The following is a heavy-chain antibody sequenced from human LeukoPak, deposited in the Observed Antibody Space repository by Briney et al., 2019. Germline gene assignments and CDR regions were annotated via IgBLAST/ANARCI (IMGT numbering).Heavy chain of an antibody. Sequence: GGSLRLSCAASGFTFSSYGMHWVRQTPGKGLEWVAVISYDGSNKYYADSVKGRFTISRDNSKNTLYLQMNSPRAEDTAVYYCATYYYGSGSYENSFDYWGQGTLVTVPS. CDR3: ATYYYGSGSYENSFDY. CDR1: GFTFSSYG. CDR2: ISYDGSNK. J-gene: IGHJ4*02. V-gene: IGHV3-30*03. D-gene: IGHD3-10*01.